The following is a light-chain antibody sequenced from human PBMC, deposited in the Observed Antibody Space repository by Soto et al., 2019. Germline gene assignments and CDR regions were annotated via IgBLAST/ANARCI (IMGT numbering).Light chain of an antibody. J-gene: IGKJ1*01. CDR3: QHYGYPQWT. CDR2: GVS. V-gene: IGKV3-20*01. Sequence: IVLTQSPGTLSLSPGERATISCRASQTGSNSYLAWYQQKSGQAPRLLIYGVSTRATGIPDRFSGSGSGTEFALTISRLEPEYLAVYICQHYGYPQWTFGPGTKVYIK. CDR1: QTGSNSY.